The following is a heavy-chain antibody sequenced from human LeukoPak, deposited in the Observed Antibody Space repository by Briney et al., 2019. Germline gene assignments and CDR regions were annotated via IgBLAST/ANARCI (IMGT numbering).Heavy chain of an antibody. J-gene: IGHJ4*02. CDR3: ARLPYSSGWFDY. D-gene: IGHD6-19*01. V-gene: IGHV3-23*01. Sequence: GGSLRLSCAASGFTYSSYAMSWVRQAPGKVLEWVSAISGSGGSTYYADSVKGRFTISRDNSKNTLYLQMNSLRAEDTAVYYCARLPYSSGWFDYWGQGTLVTVSS. CDR2: ISGSGGST. CDR1: GFTYSSYA.